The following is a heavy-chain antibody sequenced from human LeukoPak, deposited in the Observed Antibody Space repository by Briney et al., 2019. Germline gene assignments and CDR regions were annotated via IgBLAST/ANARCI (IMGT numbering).Heavy chain of an antibody. CDR1: AFTSSSNS. Sequence: GGSLTLSCAASAFTSSSNSMNWVRHAHGKGLEWDSSIISSIRYIYYADSVKGRFTISRDNAKNSLYLQMNSLRAEDTAVYYCARDYDILTGYYYYGMDVWGQGTTVTVSS. CDR2: IISSIRYI. D-gene: IGHD3-9*01. V-gene: IGHV3-21*01. J-gene: IGHJ6*02. CDR3: ARDYDILTGYYYYGMDV.